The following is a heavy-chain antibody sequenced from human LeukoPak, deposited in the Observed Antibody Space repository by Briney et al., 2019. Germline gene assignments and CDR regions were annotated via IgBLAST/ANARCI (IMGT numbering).Heavy chain of an antibody. Sequence: SETLSLTCAVYGGSFSGYYWSWIRQPPGKGLEWIGEINHSGRTNYNPSLKSRVTISVDTSKNQFSLKLSSVTAADTAVYYCARQNYGAPPLRYWGQGTLVTVSS. D-gene: IGHD4/OR15-4a*01. V-gene: IGHV4-34*01. CDR1: GGSFSGYY. J-gene: IGHJ4*02. CDR3: ARQNYGAPPLRY. CDR2: INHSGRT.